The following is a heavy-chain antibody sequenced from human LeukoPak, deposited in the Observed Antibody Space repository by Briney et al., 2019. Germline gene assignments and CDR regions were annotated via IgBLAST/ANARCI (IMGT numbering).Heavy chain of an antibody. CDR1: GFTFSSYS. D-gene: IGHD4-17*01. Sequence: GGSLRLSCAASGFTFSSYSMNWVRQAPGKGLEWVSSISSSSSYIYYADSVKGRFTISRDNAKNSLYLQMNSLRDEDTAVYYCANYGLSGSDHYYFNSWGQGILVTVS. CDR3: ANYGLSGSDHYYFNS. J-gene: IGHJ4*02. CDR2: ISSSSSYI. V-gene: IGHV3-21*01.